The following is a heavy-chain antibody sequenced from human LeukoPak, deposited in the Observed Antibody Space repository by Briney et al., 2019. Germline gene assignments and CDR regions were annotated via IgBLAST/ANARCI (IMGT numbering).Heavy chain of an antibody. CDR3: ARDQRVDTAMVGAYYYYYYGMDV. CDR1: GFTFSSYS. V-gene: IGHV3-21*01. CDR2: ISSSSSYI. J-gene: IGHJ6*02. D-gene: IGHD5-18*01. Sequence: GGSLRLSCAASGFTFSSYSMNWVRQAPGKGPEWVSSISSSSSYIYYADSVKGRFTISRDNAKNSLYLQMNSLRAEDTAVYYCARDQRVDTAMVGAYYYYYYGMDVWGQGTTVTVSS.